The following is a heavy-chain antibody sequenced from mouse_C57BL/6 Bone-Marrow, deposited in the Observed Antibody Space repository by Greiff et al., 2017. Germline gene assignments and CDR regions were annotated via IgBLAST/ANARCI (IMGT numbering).Heavy chain of an antibody. CDR1: AFNIKDDY. J-gene: IGHJ4*01. V-gene: IGHV14-4*01. D-gene: IGHD1-1*01. CDR2: IDPENGDT. Sequence: FQLQQSGAELVRPGASVKWSCKASAFNIKDDYMHWVKQRPEQGLEWIGWIDPENGDTEYAPKFQGKATITADTSSNTAYLQLSSLTSEDTAVYYCTTYYVAMDYWGQGTSVTGSS. CDR3: TTYYVAMDY.